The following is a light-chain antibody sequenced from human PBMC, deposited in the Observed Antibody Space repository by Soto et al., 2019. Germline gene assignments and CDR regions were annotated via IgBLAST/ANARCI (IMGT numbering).Light chain of an antibody. CDR1: SSDIGGYNY. CDR2: EVS. CDR3: RSYAGSSNFVV. V-gene: IGLV2-8*01. J-gene: IGLJ2*01. Sequence: QSALTQPPSASGSPGQSVTISCTGTSSDIGGYNYVSWYQQHPGKAPKLMVYEVSKRPSGVPDRFSGSKSGNAASLTVSGLQAEDEADYYCRSYAGSSNFVVFGGGTKVTVL.